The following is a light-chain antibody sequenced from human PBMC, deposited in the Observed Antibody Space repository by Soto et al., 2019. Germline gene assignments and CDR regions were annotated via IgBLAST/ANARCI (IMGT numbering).Light chain of an antibody. CDR1: SSDVGGYNY. CDR3: SSYTSNNTRV. CDR2: DVS. J-gene: IGLJ2*01. V-gene: IGLV2-14*03. Sequence: QSVLTQPASVSGSPGQSITISCTGTSSDVGGYNYVSWYQQYPGKAPKLMINDVSNRPSGVSYRFSGSKSGNTASLTISGLQAEDEADYYCSSYTSNNTRVFGGGTKLTVL.